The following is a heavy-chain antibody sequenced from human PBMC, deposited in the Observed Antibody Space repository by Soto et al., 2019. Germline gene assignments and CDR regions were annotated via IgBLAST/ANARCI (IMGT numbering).Heavy chain of an antibody. J-gene: IGHJ6*02. D-gene: IGHD5-18*01. Sequence: QVYLVQSGAEVRRPGASVKVSCTAFGYILTGYSLHWVRQAPGQGLEWMGWIDPNSGATNSAERFPGRVSMTRDTSISAAYLELSSLRSDDTAVYYCARGYGSSPNMELRFGMDGWGQGTTISVSS. CDR2: IDPNSGAT. CDR1: GYILTGYS. CDR3: ARGYGSSPNMELRFGMDG. V-gene: IGHV1-2*02.